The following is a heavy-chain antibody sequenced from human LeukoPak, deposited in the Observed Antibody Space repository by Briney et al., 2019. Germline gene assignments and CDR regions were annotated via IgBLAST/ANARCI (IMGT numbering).Heavy chain of an antibody. CDR3: ARGGIAARPDWFDP. Sequence: SVTLSLTCTVSGGSISSYYWSWIRQPPGRGLEWIGYIYYSGSTNYNPSLKSRVTISVDTSKNQFSLKLSSVTAADTAVYYCARGGIAARPDWFDPWGQGTLVTVSS. CDR1: GGSISSYY. CDR2: IYYSGST. D-gene: IGHD6-6*01. J-gene: IGHJ5*02. V-gene: IGHV4-59*01.